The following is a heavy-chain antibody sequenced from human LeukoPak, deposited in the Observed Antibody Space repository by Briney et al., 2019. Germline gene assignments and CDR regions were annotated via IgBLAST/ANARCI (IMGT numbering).Heavy chain of an antibody. CDR2: MNPNSGNT. V-gene: IGHV1-8*01. J-gene: IGHJ4*02. CDR1: GYTFTSYD. CDR3: ARQYCSSTSCYGSPDY. D-gene: IGHD2-2*01. Sequence: ASVKVSCKASGYTFTSYDINWVRQATGQGLEWMGWMNPNSGNTGYAQKFQGRVTMTRNTSISTAYMELSSLRSEDTAVYYCARQYCSSTSCYGSPDYWGQGTLVTVSS.